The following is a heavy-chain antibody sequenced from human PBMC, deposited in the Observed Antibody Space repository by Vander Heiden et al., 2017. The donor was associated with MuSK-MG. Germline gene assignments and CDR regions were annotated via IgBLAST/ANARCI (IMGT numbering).Heavy chain of an antibody. CDR3: AKPCKRYCYYMDV. Sequence: VRQMPGKGLEWMGIIYPGDSDTGYSPSFQGPVTISADKSISTAYLQWSRLKASDTAVYYSAKPCKRYCYYMDVWGKGTTVTVSS. V-gene: IGHV5-51*01. CDR2: IYPGDSDT. J-gene: IGHJ6*03.